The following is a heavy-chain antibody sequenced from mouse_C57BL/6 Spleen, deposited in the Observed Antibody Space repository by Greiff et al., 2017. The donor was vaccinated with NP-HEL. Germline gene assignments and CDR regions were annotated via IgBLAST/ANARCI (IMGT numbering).Heavy chain of an antibody. Sequence: VQLQQSGPELVKPGASVKISCKASGYAFSSSWMNWVKQRPGKGLEWIGRIYPGDGDTNYNGKFKGKATLTADKSSSTAYMQLSSLTSEDSAVYFCGLITTVVERGYAMDYWGQGTSVTVSS. D-gene: IGHD1-1*01. CDR1: GYAFSSSW. V-gene: IGHV1-82*01. J-gene: IGHJ4*01. CDR3: GLITTVVERGYAMDY. CDR2: IYPGDGDT.